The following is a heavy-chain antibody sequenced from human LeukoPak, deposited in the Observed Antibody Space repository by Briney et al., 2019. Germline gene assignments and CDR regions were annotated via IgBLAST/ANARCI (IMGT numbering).Heavy chain of an antibody. J-gene: IGHJ4*02. CDR2: IYPGDSDS. V-gene: IGHV5-51*01. Sequence: GESLKISCMGSGYTFTSYWIGWVRQMPGKGREWMVIIYPGDSDSRYSPSFEGRVTISVDKSISTAYLQWSSLKASDTAMYYCARLWPEHGGYFDYWGQGTLVTVSS. CDR3: ARLWPEHGGYFDY. CDR1: GYTFTSYW.